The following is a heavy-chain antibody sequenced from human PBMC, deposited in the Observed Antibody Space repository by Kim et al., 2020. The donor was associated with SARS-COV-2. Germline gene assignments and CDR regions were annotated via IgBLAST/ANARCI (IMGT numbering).Heavy chain of an antibody. Sequence: GGSLRLSCVASGFTLSAYDMSWVRQAPGEGLEWVSAISGGSGVTYYPASVKGRFTISRDNSKNTLYLQMNGLRVEDTAVYYCAKDGRWPKDAFDVWGQGT. V-gene: IGHV3-23*01. D-gene: IGHD1-26*01. CDR1: GFTLSAYD. CDR2: ISGGSGVT. CDR3: AKDGRWPKDAFDV. J-gene: IGHJ3*01.